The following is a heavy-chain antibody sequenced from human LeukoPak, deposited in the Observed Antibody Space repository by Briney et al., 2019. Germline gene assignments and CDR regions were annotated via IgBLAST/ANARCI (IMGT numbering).Heavy chain of an antibody. CDR3: ARDHGSGSYSYYYYGMDV. CDR1: GFTFSSYA. Sequence: GRSLRLSCAASGFTFSSYAMHWVRQAPGKGLEWVAVISYDGSNKYYADSVKGRFTISRDNSKNTLYLQMNSLRAEDTAVYYCARDHGSGSYSYYYYGMDVWGQGITVTVSS. D-gene: IGHD3-10*01. J-gene: IGHJ6*02. CDR2: ISYDGSNK. V-gene: IGHV3-30-3*01.